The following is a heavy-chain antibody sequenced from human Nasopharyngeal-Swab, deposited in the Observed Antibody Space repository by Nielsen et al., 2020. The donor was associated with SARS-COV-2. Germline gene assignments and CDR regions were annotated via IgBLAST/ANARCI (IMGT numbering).Heavy chain of an antibody. Sequence: WIRQPPGKGLEWIREINHSGSTNYNPSLKSRVTISVDTSKNQFSLKLSSVTAADTAVYYCARGPSYRWGGVMGLGETHRRYYFDYWGQGTLVTVSS. D-gene: IGHD5-24*01. V-gene: IGHV4-34*01. J-gene: IGHJ4*02. CDR3: ARGPSYRWGGVMGLGETHRRYYFDY. CDR2: INHSGST.